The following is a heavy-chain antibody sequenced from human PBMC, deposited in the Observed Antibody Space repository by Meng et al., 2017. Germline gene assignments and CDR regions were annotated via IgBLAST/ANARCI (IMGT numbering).Heavy chain of an antibody. CDR1: GGSFSGYY. CDR2: INHSGST. J-gene: IGHJ4*02. V-gene: IGHV4-34*01. D-gene: IGHD6-6*01. Sequence: QVQLQQWGAGLLKPSETLSLTCAVYGGSFSGYYWSWIRQPPGKGLEWIGEINHSGSTNYNPSLKSRVTISVDTSKNQFSPKLSSVTAADTAVYYCARRGIAARPFYYWGQGTLVTVSS. CDR3: ARRGIAARPFYY.